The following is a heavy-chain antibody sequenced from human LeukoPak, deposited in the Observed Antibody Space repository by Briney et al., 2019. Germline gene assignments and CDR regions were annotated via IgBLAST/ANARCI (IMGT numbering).Heavy chain of an antibody. V-gene: IGHV4-59*01. J-gene: IGHJ6*03. CDR1: GGSIRSYY. CDR3: ASSTVENYYFYFMGV. Sequence: SETLSLTCTVSGGSIRSYYWSWIRQSPGKGLEWIGYIHNSGRTNYNASLKSRVTMSVDTSKSQFALKLTSVTAADTAAYYCASSTVENYYFYFMGVWGKGTTVTVSS. D-gene: IGHD4-11*01. CDR2: IHNSGRT.